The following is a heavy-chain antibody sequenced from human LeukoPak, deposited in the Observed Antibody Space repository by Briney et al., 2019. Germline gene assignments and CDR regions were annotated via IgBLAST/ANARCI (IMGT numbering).Heavy chain of an antibody. CDR1: GFTFSSYW. CDR3: ARFTPRYLGAFDI. CDR2: IKQDGSEK. D-gene: IGHD3-9*01. V-gene: IGHV3-7*03. Sequence: GGSLRLSWAASGFTFSSYWMSWVRQAPEKGLEWVANIKQDGSEKYYVDSVKGRFTISRDNAKNSLYLQMNSLRAEDTAVYYCARFTPRYLGAFDIWGQGTMVTVSS. J-gene: IGHJ3*02.